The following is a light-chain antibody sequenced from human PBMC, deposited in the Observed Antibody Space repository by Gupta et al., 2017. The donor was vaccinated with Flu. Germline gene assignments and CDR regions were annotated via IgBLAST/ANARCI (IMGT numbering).Light chain of an antibody. CDR3: AAWDDSLSGWV. V-gene: IGLV1-47*01. Sequence: SVTISCSGSSSNLGTNFVYWYQQLPATAPKLLIYRNNQRPPGVPDRFSGSKSGTSVSLAISGLGSEDEADYYCAAWDDSLSGWVFGGGTKLTVL. CDR1: SSNLGTNF. J-gene: IGLJ3*02. CDR2: RNN.